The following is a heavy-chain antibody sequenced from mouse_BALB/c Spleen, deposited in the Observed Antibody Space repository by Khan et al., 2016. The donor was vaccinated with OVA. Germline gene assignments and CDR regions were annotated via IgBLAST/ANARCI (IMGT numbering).Heavy chain of an antibody. CDR2: INPSTGYT. D-gene: IGHD2-10*02. CDR1: GYTFTTYW. V-gene: IGHV1-7*01. CDR3: ARRRLYGLFTY. J-gene: IGHJ3*01. Sequence: QVRLQQSGADLAKPGASLKMSCTASGYTFTTYWIHWIKQRPGQGLEWIGYINPSTGYTEYNKNFKDKATLTADESYSTAYMQLNSLTSANYEVYNWARRRLYGLFTYWGQGTLITDSA.